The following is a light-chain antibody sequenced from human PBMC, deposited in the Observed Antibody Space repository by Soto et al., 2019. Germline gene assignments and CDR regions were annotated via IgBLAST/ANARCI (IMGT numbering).Light chain of an antibody. CDR1: QSVGSY. Sequence: EIVLTQSPGTLSLSPGERATLSCRASQSVGSYLTWFQQKPGQAPTILIHGASSRATGIPDRFSGSGSGTDFTLTISRLEPEDFALYYCQQYGSSPWTVGQGTKVDIK. CDR3: QQYGSSPWT. CDR2: GAS. J-gene: IGKJ1*01. V-gene: IGKV3-20*01.